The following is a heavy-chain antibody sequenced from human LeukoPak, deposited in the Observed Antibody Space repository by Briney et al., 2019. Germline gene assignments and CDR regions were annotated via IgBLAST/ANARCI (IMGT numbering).Heavy chain of an antibody. Sequence: GALRLSCAASEFTVNSNYMSWVRQAPGKGLEWASVIHIDYSTYYADSVKGRFTISRDDAKNTLYLQMDSLRTEDTAVYYCASRVDYWGQGTLVTVSS. CDR1: EFTVNSNY. V-gene: IGHV3-66*01. CDR2: IHIDYST. CDR3: ASRVDY. J-gene: IGHJ4*02.